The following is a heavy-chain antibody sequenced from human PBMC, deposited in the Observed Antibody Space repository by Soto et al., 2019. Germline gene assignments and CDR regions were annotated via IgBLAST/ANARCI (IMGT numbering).Heavy chain of an antibody. CDR1: GFTFSNYA. V-gene: IGHV3-23*01. J-gene: IGHJ4*02. Sequence: EVQLLASGGALVQPGGSLRISCAAAGFTFSNYAMSWVRQSPGNGLEWVSTFTRAGGTQYADSVKGRFTISRDNSNNMLFLQMNSLRAEDTALYYCAREFAPDSPNYDYCGLGTLVTVSS. CDR2: FTRAGGT. D-gene: IGHD2-21*01. CDR3: AREFAPDSPNYDY.